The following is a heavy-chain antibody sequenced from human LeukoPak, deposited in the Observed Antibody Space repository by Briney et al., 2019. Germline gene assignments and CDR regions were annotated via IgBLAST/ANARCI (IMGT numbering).Heavy chain of an antibody. Sequence: GASVKVSCKASGGTFSSYAISWVRQAPGQGLEWMGRIIPILGIANYAQKFQGRVTITADKSTSTAYMELSCLRSEDTAVYYCARDGRGQWWRNNWFDPWGQGTLVTVSS. V-gene: IGHV1-69*04. J-gene: IGHJ5*02. CDR1: GGTFSSYA. CDR2: IIPILGIA. CDR3: ARDGRGQWWRNNWFDP. D-gene: IGHD2-15*01.